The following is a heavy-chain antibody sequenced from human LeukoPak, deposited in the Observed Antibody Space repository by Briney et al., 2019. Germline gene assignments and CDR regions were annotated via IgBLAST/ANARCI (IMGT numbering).Heavy chain of an antibody. D-gene: IGHD3-3*01. J-gene: IGHJ4*02. CDR3: ARRKRRYDFWSGYYAFDY. V-gene: IGHV5-51*01. CDR1: GYSFTSYW. Sequence: GEPLKISCKGSGYSFTSYWIGWVRQMPGKGLEWMGIIYPGDSDTRYSPSFQGQVTISADKSISTAYLQWSSLKASDTAMYYCARRKRRYDFWSGYYAFDYWGQGTLVTVSS. CDR2: IYPGDSDT.